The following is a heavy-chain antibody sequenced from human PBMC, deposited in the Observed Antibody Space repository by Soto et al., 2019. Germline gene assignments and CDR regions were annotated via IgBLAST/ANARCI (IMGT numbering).Heavy chain of an antibody. V-gene: IGHV1-2*04. CDR1: GYTFTGYY. D-gene: IGHD6-6*01. CDR2: IKPNSGGT. J-gene: IGHJ6*02. Sequence: ASVKVSCKASGYTFTGYYMHWVRQAPGQGLEWMGWIKPNSGGTNYAQKFQGWVTMTRDTSISTAYMELSRLRSDATAVYYCARDFKDLYSSSSNSYYYGMDVWGQGTTVTVSS. CDR3: ARDFKDLYSSSSNSYYYGMDV.